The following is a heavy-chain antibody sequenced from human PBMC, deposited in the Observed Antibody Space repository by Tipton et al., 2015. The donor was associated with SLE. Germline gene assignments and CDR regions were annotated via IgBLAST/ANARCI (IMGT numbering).Heavy chain of an antibody. CDR2: IRSKAYGGTT. V-gene: IGHV3-49*04. J-gene: IGHJ4*02. CDR1: GFTFGDYA. CDR3: TRGSIVVVAAPFDY. Sequence: SLRLSCTASGFTFGDYAMGWVRQAPGKGLEWVGFIRSKAYGGTTEYAASVKGRFTISRDDSKSIAYPQMNSLKTEDTAVYYCTRGSIVVVAAPFDYWGQGTLVTVSS. D-gene: IGHD2-15*01.